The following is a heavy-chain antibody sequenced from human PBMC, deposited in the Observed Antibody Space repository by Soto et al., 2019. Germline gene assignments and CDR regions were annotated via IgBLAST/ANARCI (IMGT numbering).Heavy chain of an antibody. J-gene: IGHJ4*02. D-gene: IGHD3-22*01. CDR3: ARDLGYYDSSGYFDY. Sequence: GGSLRLSCAASGFTFSDYYMSWIRQAPGKGLEWVAYISSSDNIIYYADSVKGRFTISRDNAKNSLYLQMNSLRAEDTAVYYCARDLGYYDSSGYFDYWGQGTLVTVSS. CDR2: ISSSDNII. V-gene: IGHV3-11*01. CDR1: GFTFSDYY.